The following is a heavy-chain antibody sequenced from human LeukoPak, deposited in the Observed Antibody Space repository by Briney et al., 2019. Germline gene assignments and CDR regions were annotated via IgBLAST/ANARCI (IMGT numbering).Heavy chain of an antibody. Sequence: SETLSLTCTVSGGSISSSSYYWGWIRQPPGKGLEWIGSIYYSGSTYYNPSLKSRVTISVDTSKNQFSLKLSSVTAADTAVYYCARSGVAGYFDYWGQGTLVTVSS. CDR1: GGSISSSSYY. CDR2: IYYSGST. J-gene: IGHJ4*02. CDR3: ARSGVAGYFDY. D-gene: IGHD6-19*01. V-gene: IGHV4-39*07.